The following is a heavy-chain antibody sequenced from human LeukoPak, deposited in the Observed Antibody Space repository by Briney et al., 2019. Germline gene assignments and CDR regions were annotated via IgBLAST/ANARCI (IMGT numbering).Heavy chain of an antibody. CDR3: ARDLRYSSSWYGVPTGAFDI. CDR1: GYTFTSYY. CDR2: INPSGGST. Sequence: ASVTVSCKASGYTFTSYYMHWVRQAPGQGLEWMGIINPSGGSTSYAQKFQGRVTMTRDMSTSTVYMELSSLRSEDTAVYYCARDLRYSSSWYGVPTGAFDIWGQGTMVTVSS. V-gene: IGHV1-46*01. J-gene: IGHJ3*02. D-gene: IGHD6-13*01.